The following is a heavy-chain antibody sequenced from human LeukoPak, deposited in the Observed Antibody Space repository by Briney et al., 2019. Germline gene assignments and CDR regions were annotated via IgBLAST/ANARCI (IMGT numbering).Heavy chain of an antibody. CDR1: GGSISSSNW. J-gene: IGHJ4*02. V-gene: IGHV4-4*02. CDR2: IYHSGST. D-gene: IGHD6-19*01. Sequence: SGPLSLTCAVSGGSISSSNWWSWVRQPPGKGLEWIGEIYHSGSTNYNPSLKSRATISVDKSKNQFSLKLSSVTAADTAVYYCARVGDGSGWLDYWGQGTLVTVSS. CDR3: ARVGDGSGWLDY.